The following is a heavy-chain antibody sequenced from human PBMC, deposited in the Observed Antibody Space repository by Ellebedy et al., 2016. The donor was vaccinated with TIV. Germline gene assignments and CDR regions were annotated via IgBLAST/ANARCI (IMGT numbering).Heavy chain of an antibody. CDR1: GGSISSYY. CDR3: ARDRLVTLDY. D-gene: IGHD3-9*01. Sequence: SETLSLTXTVSGGSISSYYWSWIRQPPGKGLEWIGYIYYSGSTNYNPSLKSRVTISVDTSKNQFSLKLSSVTAADTAVYYCARDRLVTLDYWGQGTLVTVSS. CDR2: IYYSGST. V-gene: IGHV4-59*01. J-gene: IGHJ4*02.